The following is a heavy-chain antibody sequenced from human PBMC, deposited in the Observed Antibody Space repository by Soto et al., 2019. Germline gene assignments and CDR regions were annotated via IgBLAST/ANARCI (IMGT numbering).Heavy chain of an antibody. CDR2: INHTGGT. CDR3: ARGREIFGAVTPFEY. Sequence: SETLSLTCAVYGAPFSGYYWTWIRQPPGKGLEWIGEINHTGGTKYNPSLKSRVTISLDTSKNQFSLSLRSVTAADTAVYYCARGREIFGAVTPFEYWGQGTQVTVSS. J-gene: IGHJ4*02. D-gene: IGHD3-3*01. CDR1: GAPFSGYY. V-gene: IGHV4-34*01.